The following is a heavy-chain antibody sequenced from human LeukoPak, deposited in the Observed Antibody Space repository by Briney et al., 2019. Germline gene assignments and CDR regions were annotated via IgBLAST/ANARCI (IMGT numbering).Heavy chain of an antibody. J-gene: IGHJ4*02. Sequence: ASVNVSCKASGYTFTSYDINWVRQATGQRLEWMGWMNPNSGNTGYAQKFQGRVTMTRTTSISTAYMELSSLRSEDTAVYYCARGRADSIAAGDWGQGTLVTVSS. CDR2: MNPNSGNT. D-gene: IGHD6-13*01. CDR3: ARGRADSIAAGD. V-gene: IGHV1-8*01. CDR1: GYTFTSYD.